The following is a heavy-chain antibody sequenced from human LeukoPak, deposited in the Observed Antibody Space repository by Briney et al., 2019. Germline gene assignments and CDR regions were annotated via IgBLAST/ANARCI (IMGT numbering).Heavy chain of an antibody. CDR3: ARDVGSSGSFDY. J-gene: IGHJ4*02. CDR1: GYSISSGYY. V-gene: IGHV4-38-2*02. D-gene: IGHD3-22*01. Sequence: KPSETLSLTCTVSGYSISSGYYWGWIRPPPGKGLEWIGSIYRNGNTYYNPSLKSRVTVSVDTSNNQFSLKLSSVTATDTAMYYCARDVGSSGSFDYWGQGTLVTVSS. CDR2: IYRNGNT.